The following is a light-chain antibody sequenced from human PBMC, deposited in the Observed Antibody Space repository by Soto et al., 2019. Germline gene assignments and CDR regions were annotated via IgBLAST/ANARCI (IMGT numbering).Light chain of an antibody. J-gene: IGKJ4*01. CDR3: QQRSNWPLT. V-gene: IGKV3-11*01. CDR1: QSVRSN. CDR2: DAS. Sequence: EILLTQSPATLSSSPGERATLSCRASQSVRSNLAWYQQKPGQAPRLLIFDASNRATGVPARFSGSGSGTDFTLTISSLEPEDFAVYYGQQRSNWPLTFGGGTKVEI.